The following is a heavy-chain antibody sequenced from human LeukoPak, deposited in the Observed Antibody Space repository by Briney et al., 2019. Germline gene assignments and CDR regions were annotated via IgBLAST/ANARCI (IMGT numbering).Heavy chain of an antibody. Sequence: SETLSLTCTFSGGSISSGDYYWSWIRQPPGKGLEWIGYIYYSGSTYYNPSLKSRVTISVDTSKNQFSLKLSSVTAADTAVYYCARGSFYDFWSGREKRPLDYWGQGTLVTVSS. CDR2: IYYSGST. CDR3: ARGSFYDFWSGREKRPLDY. J-gene: IGHJ4*02. CDR1: GGSISSGDYY. V-gene: IGHV4-30-4*08. D-gene: IGHD3-3*01.